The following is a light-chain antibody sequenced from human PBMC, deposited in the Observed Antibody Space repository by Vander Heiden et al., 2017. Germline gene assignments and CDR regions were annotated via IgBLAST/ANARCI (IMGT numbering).Light chain of an antibody. Sequence: ETVMTPSPATLSVSPGDRVNLPCSASQSVTNNLAWSQQRPGQAPRLLIYGASTRASGIPARFSGSGFGTEFTLTISSLQSEDVAVYYCQDYSNWPHTFGQGTKLEIK. CDR2: GAS. J-gene: IGKJ2*01. CDR3: QDYSNWPHT. V-gene: IGKV3-15*01. CDR1: QSVTNN.